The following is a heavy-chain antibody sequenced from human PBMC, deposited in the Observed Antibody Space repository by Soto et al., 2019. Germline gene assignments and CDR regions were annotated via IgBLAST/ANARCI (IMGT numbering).Heavy chain of an antibody. CDR2: IYLSGRT. V-gene: IGHV4-4*07. Sequence: QVQLQESGPGLVKPSEPLFLTCSVSGGSISGFYWGWTRQAGGAGLQWIGRIYLSGRTHYNPSLTCRVTMSVDTSKSQFALKLTSVTAADTAVYSCSRISVTTTYAMDVWGEGTTVTVSS. D-gene: IGHD4-17*01. J-gene: IGHJ6*02. CDR1: GGSISGFY. CDR3: SRISVTTTYAMDV.